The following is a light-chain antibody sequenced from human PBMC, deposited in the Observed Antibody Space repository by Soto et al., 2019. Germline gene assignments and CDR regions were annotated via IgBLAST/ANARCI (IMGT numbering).Light chain of an antibody. J-gene: IGLJ2*01. V-gene: IGLV6-57*04. CDR1: SGSIASNF. CDR3: CSYAGSYTLWV. Sequence: NFMLTQPHSVSESPGKTVTISCTRSSGSIASNFVQWYQQRPGSAPTTVIYEDNQRPSGVPDRFSGSIDSSSNSASLTISGLKTEDEADYYRCSYAGSYTLWVFGGGTKVTVL. CDR2: EDN.